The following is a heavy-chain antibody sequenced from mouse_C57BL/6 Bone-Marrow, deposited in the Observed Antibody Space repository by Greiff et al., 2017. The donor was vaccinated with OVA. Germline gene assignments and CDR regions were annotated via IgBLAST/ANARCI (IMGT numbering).Heavy chain of an antibody. CDR3: ARDYGSSIYWYFDV. V-gene: IGHV1-18*01. Sequence: EVKLQESGPELVKPGASVKIPCKASGYTFTDYNMDWVKQSHGKSLEWIGDINPNNGGTIYNQKFKGKATLTVDKSSSTAYMELRSLTSEDTAVYYCARDYGSSIYWYFDVWGTGTTVTVSS. CDR1: GYTFTDYN. D-gene: IGHD1-1*01. CDR2: INPNNGGT. J-gene: IGHJ1*03.